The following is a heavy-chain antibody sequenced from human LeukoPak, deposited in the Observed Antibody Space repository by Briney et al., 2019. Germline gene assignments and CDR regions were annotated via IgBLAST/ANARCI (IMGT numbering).Heavy chain of an antibody. Sequence: PSETLSLTCTVSGGSISSYYWSWIRQPPGKGLEWIGYIYYSGSTNYNPSLKSRVTISVDTSKKQFSLKLSSVTAADTAVYYCVRHDHGGNSDAFDIWGQGTMVTVSS. D-gene: IGHD4-23*01. V-gene: IGHV4-59*08. CDR3: VRHDHGGNSDAFDI. J-gene: IGHJ3*02. CDR2: IYYSGST. CDR1: GGSISSYY.